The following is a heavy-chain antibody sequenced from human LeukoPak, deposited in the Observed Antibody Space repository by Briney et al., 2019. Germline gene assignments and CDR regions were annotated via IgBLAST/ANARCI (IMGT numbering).Heavy chain of an antibody. CDR2: IIPICGTA. CDR1: GGTFISYA. Sequence: SVKVSCKASGGTFISYAINWVRQATGQGLEWMGGIIPICGTAHYAQKFQGRVTITADESTSAAFMELSSLRSEETAVYYCAMEFRATLGYFGGLSTPNPSGMDVWGKGTGVTVSS. J-gene: IGHJ6*04. CDR3: AMEFRATLGYFGGLSTPNPSGMDV. D-gene: IGHD3-9*01. V-gene: IGHV1-69*13.